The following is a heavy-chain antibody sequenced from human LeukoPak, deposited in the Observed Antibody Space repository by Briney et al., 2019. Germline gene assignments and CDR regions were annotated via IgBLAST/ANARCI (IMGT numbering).Heavy chain of an antibody. Sequence: GGSLRLSCAASGFTFSRHWMHWVRQAPGKGLVWVSRINGDGSTTNYADSVKGRFTISRDNAKKTMYLQMKSLRADDTAMYYCARGTSVVRGLPLVDYWGQGTLVTVSS. J-gene: IGHJ4*02. V-gene: IGHV3-74*01. CDR1: GFTFSRHW. D-gene: IGHD3-10*01. CDR3: ARGTSVVRGLPLVDY. CDR2: INGDGSTT.